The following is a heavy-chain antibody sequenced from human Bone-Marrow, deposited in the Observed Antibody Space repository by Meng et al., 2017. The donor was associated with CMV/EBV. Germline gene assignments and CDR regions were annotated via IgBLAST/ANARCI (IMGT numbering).Heavy chain of an antibody. V-gene: IGHV4-59*01. CDR1: GGSTSSYY. CDR3: ARGSGFDP. CDR2: IYYNGNT. Sequence: SETLSLTCTVPGGSTSSYYWNWIRQSPGKGLEWIGCIYYNGNTNYNPSLKSRVTISVDTSKNQFSLKLSSMTAADTAVYYCARGSGFDPWGQGTLVTVSS. J-gene: IGHJ5*02. D-gene: IGHD3-3*01.